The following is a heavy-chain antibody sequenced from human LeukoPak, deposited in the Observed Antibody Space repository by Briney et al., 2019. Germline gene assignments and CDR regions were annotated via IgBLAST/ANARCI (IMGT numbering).Heavy chain of an antibody. J-gene: IGHJ3*02. CDR1: GDSVSINSAG. Sequence: SQTLSLTCALSGDSVSINSAGWNWIRQSPSRGLEWLGRTYYRSKWYNEYAVSVKSRITINPDTSKNQFSLQLNSVTPEDTAVYYCAGTNSGNLEIWGQGTMVTDSS. D-gene: IGHD1-26*01. CDR2: TYYRSKWYN. V-gene: IGHV6-1*01. CDR3: AGTNSGNLEI.